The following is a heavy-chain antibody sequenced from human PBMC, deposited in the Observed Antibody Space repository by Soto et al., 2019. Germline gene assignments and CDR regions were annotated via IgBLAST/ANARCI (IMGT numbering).Heavy chain of an antibody. CDR3: AKSWSFSGSYSPFAS. J-gene: IGHJ4*02. V-gene: IGHV3-23*01. D-gene: IGHD3-10*01. CDR1: GFTFSNYA. CDR2: ISGSGGST. Sequence: EVQLLESGGGLVQPGGSLRLSCAASGFTFSNYAMSWVRQAPGKGLEWVSAISGSGGSTYYADSVKGRFTISRDNSKSTLYLQMNSRRAEDTAVYYCAKSWSFSGSYSPFASWGQGTLVTVSS.